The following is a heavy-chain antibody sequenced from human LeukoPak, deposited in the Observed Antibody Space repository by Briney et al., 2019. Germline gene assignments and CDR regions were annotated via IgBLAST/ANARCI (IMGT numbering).Heavy chain of an antibody. CDR1: GFTFSNYD. CDR2: ISATTIYK. Sequence: GGSLILSCAASGFTFSNYDMTWVRQAPGKGLEYVSSISATTIYKFSANSVRGRFTISRDNVENSLYLQMNDLRGEDTAVYYCARIGLGRDAYNSFDYWGQGTLVTVSS. D-gene: IGHD5-24*01. CDR3: ARIGLGRDAYNSFDY. V-gene: IGHV3-21*01. J-gene: IGHJ4*02.